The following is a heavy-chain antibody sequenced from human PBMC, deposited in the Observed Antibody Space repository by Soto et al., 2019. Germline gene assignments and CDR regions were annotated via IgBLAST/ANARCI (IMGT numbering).Heavy chain of an antibody. Sequence: GGSLRLSCAASGFTFSSYAMHWVRQAPGKGLEWVAVISYDGSNKYYAGSVKGRFTISRDNSKNTLYLQMNSLRAEDTAVYYCARDCTIFGVVTCEYFDYWGQGTLVTVSS. D-gene: IGHD3-3*01. CDR1: GFTFSSYA. CDR3: ARDCTIFGVVTCEYFDY. J-gene: IGHJ4*02. V-gene: IGHV3-30-3*01. CDR2: ISYDGSNK.